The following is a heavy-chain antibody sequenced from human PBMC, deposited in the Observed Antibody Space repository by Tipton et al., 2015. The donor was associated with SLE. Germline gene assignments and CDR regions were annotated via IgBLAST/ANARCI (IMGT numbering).Heavy chain of an antibody. CDR1: GGSISSYY. Sequence: TLSLTCTVSGGSISSYYWSWIRQPPGKGLEWIGYISYSGSTNYNPSLKSRVTISVDTSKNQFSLKLSSVTAADTAVYYCARHAPGWFDPWGQGTLVTVSS. J-gene: IGHJ5*02. CDR2: ISYSGST. V-gene: IGHV4-59*08. CDR3: ARHAPGWFDP. D-gene: IGHD7-27*01.